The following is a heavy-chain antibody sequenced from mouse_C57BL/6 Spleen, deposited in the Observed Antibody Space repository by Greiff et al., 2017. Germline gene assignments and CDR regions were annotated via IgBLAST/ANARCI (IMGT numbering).Heavy chain of an antibody. V-gene: IGHV3-6*01. J-gene: IGHJ1*03. CDR3: ASDDDYDGGWYFDV. D-gene: IGHD2-4*01. CDR1: GYSITSGYY. Sequence: EVKLVESGPGLVKPSQSLSLTCSVTGYSITSGYYWNWIRQFPGNKLEWMGYISYDGSNNYNPSLKNRISITRDTSKNQFFLKLNSVTTEYTATYYCASDDDYDGGWYFDVWGTGTTVTVSS. CDR2: ISYDGSN.